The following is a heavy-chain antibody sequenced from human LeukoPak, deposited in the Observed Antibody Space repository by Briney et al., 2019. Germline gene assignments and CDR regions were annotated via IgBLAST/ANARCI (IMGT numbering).Heavy chain of an antibody. CDR1: GFTLSSYW. D-gene: IGHD3-16*01. CDR3: ARGGGLDV. V-gene: IGHV3-7*03. Sequence: AGGSLRLSCAASGFTLSSYWMNWARQAPGKGLEWVASINHNGNVNYYVDSVKGRFTISRDNAKNSLYLQTSNLRAEDTAVYFCARGGGLDVWGQGATVTVSS. J-gene: IGHJ6*02. CDR2: INHNGNVN.